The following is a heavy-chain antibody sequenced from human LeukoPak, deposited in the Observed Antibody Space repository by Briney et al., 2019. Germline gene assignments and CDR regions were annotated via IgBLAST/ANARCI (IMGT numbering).Heavy chain of an antibody. D-gene: IGHD3-22*01. CDR1: GFTFSSYA. Sequence: GGSLRLSCAASGFTFSSYAMSWVRQAPGKGLEWVSGISGSGDNTYYADSVKGRFTISRDNSKNTLYVQVNSLGTEGMAAYYCAKGSYYDSSGSFYFDYWGQGTLVTVSS. V-gene: IGHV3-23*01. CDR2: ISGSGDNT. CDR3: AKGSYYDSSGSFYFDY. J-gene: IGHJ4*02.